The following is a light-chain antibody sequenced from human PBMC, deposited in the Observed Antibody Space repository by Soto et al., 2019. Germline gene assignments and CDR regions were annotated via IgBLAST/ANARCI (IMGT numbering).Light chain of an antibody. CDR1: QSISTW. Sequence: DIQMTQSPSTVSASVGDGVTITCRASQSISTWLAWYQQKPGKAPKLLIYDASTLESGVPSGFSGSGSGTEFTLTINGLLPEDVATYYCQKYDRAPFTFGPGTKVDFK. V-gene: IGKV1-5*01. CDR2: DAS. CDR3: QKYDRAPFT. J-gene: IGKJ3*01.